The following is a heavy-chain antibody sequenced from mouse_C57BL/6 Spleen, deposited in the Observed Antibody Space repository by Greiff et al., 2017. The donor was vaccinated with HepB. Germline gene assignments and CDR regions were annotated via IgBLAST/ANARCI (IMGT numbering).Heavy chain of an antibody. D-gene: IGHD3-2*02. CDR2: FYPGDGDT. V-gene: IGHV1-80*01. J-gene: IGHJ3*01. Sequence: QVQLQQSGAELVKPGASVKISCKASGYAFSSYWLNWVKQRLGKGLEWIGQFYPGDGDTNYNGKFKGKAPLTADKSSSTAYMPRSSLTSEDSAVYDWARAKGSSATGFAYWGQGTMVTVSA. CDR1: GYAFSSYW. CDR3: ARAKGSSATGFAY.